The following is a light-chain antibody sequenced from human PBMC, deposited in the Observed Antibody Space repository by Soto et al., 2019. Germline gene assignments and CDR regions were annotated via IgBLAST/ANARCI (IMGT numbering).Light chain of an antibody. CDR1: RTVVDGYNY. V-gene: IGLV2-14*01. CDR3: SSYTSSSTQV. J-gene: IGLJ1*01. CDR2: DVS. Sequence: QSVLTQPASVSGSPGQSIAISCTGVRTVVDGYNYVSWYQQHPGKAPKLMIYDVSNRPSGVSNRFSGSKSGNTASLTISGLQAEDEADYYCSSYTSSSTQVFGTGTKVTVL.